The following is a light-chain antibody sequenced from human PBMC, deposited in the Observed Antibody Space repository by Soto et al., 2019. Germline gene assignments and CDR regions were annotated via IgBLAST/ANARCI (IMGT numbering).Light chain of an antibody. V-gene: IGKV3-20*01. CDR3: HQYGSVPLT. CDR1: QTISTMN. CDR2: GTS. Sequence: EIVLTQSPGTLSLSPGERATLSCMASQTISTMNLAWYQQKPGQAPMLLIYGTSNRATGIPDRFRGSGSGTDFTLTISRLEPEDFVVYYCHQYGSVPLTFGGGAKVEIK. J-gene: IGKJ4*01.